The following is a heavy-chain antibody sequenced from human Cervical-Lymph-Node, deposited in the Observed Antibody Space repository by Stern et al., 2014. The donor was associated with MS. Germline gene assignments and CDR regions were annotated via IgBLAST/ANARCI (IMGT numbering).Heavy chain of an antibody. V-gene: IGHV1-69*06. D-gene: IGHD3-3*01. J-gene: IGHJ6*02. CDR3: ARVFGGTRHYYALDV. Sequence: QVQLVQSGAEMKRPGSSVKVSCKTSGGTFNTYYITWVRQAPGRGLEWIGGVVPIFGTPSYAQNFKGRVKITADKATTTAYMELNSLRDEDTAIYYCARVFGGTRHYYALDVWGQGTTVTVSS. CDR1: GGTFNTYY. CDR2: VVPIFGTP.